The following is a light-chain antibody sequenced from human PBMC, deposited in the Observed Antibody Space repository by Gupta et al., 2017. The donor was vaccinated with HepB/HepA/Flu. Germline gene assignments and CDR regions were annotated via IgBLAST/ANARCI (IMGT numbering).Light chain of an antibody. CDR3: ATGDSSQSGWV. J-gene: IGLJ3*02. CDR1: NPNIWNNY. CDR2: ENN. Sequence: QSVLRQPPSVSAAPGQKVTISCSGSNPNIWNNYVSWYQQLPGTDPKVFIYENNKRPSGIPDRFSDSKSGTSATLDITGLQTGDAADYYCATGDSSQSGWVFGGGTKLTVL. V-gene: IGLV1-51*02.